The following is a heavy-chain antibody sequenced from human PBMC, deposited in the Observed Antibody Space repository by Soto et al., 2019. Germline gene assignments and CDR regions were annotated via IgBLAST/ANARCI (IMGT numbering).Heavy chain of an antibody. J-gene: IGHJ5*02. CDR3: ANNPSLIVVEWFDP. V-gene: IGHV3-23*01. CDR2: ISGSGGGI. CDR1: GFTFSNYG. D-gene: IGHD2-15*01. Sequence: EVQLLESGGRLVQPGGSLRVSCTASGFTFSNYGMSWVRQAPGKGLEWVSSISGSGGGIYYADSVRGRFTISRDNSKNTLYLQMNDLRVEDTAVYYCANNPSLIVVEWFDPWGQGTLVTVSS.